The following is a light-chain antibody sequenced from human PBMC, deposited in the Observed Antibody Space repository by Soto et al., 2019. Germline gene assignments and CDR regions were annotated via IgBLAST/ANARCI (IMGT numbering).Light chain of an antibody. Sequence: IQLTQSPSFLSASVGDRVTITCRASQGINSYLAWYQQKPGMPPKLLIYSASTLQSGVPSRFSGSGSGTEFTLTISSLQPADFATYYCQQLSLYPITFGQGTRLEIK. J-gene: IGKJ5*01. CDR2: SAS. CDR3: QQLSLYPIT. V-gene: IGKV1-9*01. CDR1: QGINSY.